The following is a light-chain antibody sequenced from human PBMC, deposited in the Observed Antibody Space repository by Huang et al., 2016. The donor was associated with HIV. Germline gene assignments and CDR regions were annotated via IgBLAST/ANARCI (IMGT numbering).Light chain of an antibody. CDR3: QQCNNWPPRIT. J-gene: IGKJ5*01. V-gene: IGKV3-15*01. Sequence: EIVMTQSPATLSVSPGERATLSCRASQRVSSNLAWYQQKPGQAPRLLIYGASTRATGIPAKFSGSGSETEFTLTISNLQSEDFAVYYCQQCNNWPPRITFGQGTRLEIK. CDR2: GAS. CDR1: QRVSSN.